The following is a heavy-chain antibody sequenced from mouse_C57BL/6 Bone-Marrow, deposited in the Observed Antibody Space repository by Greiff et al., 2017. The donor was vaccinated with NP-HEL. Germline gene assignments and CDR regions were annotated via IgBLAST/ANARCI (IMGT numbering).Heavy chain of an antibody. V-gene: IGHV1-19*01. D-gene: IGHD1-1*01. J-gene: IGHJ2*01. CDR3: ARSTPHYYGSSQYYFDY. CDR2: INPYNGGT. CDR1: GYTFTDYY. Sequence: EVQLQQSGPVLVKPGASVKMSCKASGYTFTDYYMNWVKQSHGKSLEWIGVINPYNGGTSYNQKFKGKATLTVAKSSSTAYMELNSLTSEDSAVYYCARSTPHYYGSSQYYFDYWGQGTTLTVSS.